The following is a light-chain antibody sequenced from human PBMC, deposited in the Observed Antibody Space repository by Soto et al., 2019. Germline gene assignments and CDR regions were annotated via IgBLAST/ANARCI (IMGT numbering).Light chain of an antibody. CDR3: QQLYRYPIT. CDR1: QSISNW. Sequence: DIQMTPSPSTLPASVGDRVTITCRASQSISNWLAWYQQKPGTAPKVLIYHASNLQSGVPSRFSGGFSGTEFTLTISSLQPEDFATYYCQQLYRYPITFGQGTRLEIK. J-gene: IGKJ5*01. V-gene: IGKV1-5*01. CDR2: HAS.